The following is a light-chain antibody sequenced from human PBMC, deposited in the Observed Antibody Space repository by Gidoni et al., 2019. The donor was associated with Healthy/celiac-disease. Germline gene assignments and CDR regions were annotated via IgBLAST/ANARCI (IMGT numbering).Light chain of an antibody. CDR1: QSVSSSY. CDR2: GAS. CDR3: QQYGSSRT. V-gene: IGKV3-20*01. J-gene: IGKJ1*01. Sequence: EIVFTQSPGTLSLSPGERATLSCRASQSVSSSYLAWYQQKPGQAPRLLIYGASSRATGIPDRCSGSGSGTDFTLTISRLEPEDFAVYYCQQYGSSRTFGQGTKVEIK.